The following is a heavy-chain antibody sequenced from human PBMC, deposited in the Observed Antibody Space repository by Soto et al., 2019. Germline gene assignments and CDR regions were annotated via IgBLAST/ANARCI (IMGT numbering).Heavy chain of an antibody. Sequence: GGSLRLSCAASGFTFSSYGMHWVRQAPSKRLEWVAVIWYDRSNKYYADSVKGRFTISRDNSKNTLYLQMNSLRADDTAVYYCARDLEQQLGGFDYWGQGTLVTGSS. D-gene: IGHD6-13*01. CDR3: ARDLEQQLGGFDY. J-gene: IGHJ4*02. V-gene: IGHV3-33*01. CDR2: IWYDRSNK. CDR1: GFTFSSYG.